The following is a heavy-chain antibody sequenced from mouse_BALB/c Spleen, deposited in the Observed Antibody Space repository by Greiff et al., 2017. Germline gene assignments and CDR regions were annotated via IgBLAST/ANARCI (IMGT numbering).Heavy chain of an antibody. CDR3: ARGGYGNYDAMDY. CDR1: GFTFSDYY. V-gene: IGHV5-4*02. D-gene: IGHD2-1*01. Sequence: EVQVVESGGGLVKPGGSLKLSCAASGFTFSDYYMYWVRQTPEKRLEWVATISDGGSYTYYPDSVKGRFTISRDNAKNNLYLQMSSLKSEDTAMYYCARGGYGNYDAMDYWGQGTSVTVSS. J-gene: IGHJ4*01. CDR2: ISDGGSYT.